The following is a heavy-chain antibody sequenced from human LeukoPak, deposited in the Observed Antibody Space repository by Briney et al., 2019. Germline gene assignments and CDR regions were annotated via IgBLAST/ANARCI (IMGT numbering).Heavy chain of an antibody. CDR1: GYTFTSYT. V-gene: IGHV1-18*01. Sequence: SSVKVSLKASGYTFTSYTMNWVRQAPGQGLEWMGGITAYNGNTNYAHNLHGSNTMTTDTTKSTTYIEQRRLRSDGAAVYYCAKSSSLSYTDNGFDPWGQGTLVTVSS. J-gene: IGHJ5*02. D-gene: IGHD2-2*01. CDR3: AKSSSLSYTDNGFDP. CDR2: ITAYNGNT.